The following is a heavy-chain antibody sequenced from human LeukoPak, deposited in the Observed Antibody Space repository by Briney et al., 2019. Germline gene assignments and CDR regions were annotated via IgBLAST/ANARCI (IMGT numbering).Heavy chain of an antibody. D-gene: IGHD7-27*01. CDR3: ASLTGDEDY. J-gene: IGHJ4*02. V-gene: IGHV3-74*01. CDR2: IGGNARSP. CDR1: GFTFTNYW. Sequence: PGGSLRLSCAASGFTFTNYWMYWFRQAPGKGPVWVSRIGGNARSPTYADSVKGRFTMSRDNDKNTLHLQMNSLRAEDTAVYYCASLTGDEDYWGQGTLVIVSS.